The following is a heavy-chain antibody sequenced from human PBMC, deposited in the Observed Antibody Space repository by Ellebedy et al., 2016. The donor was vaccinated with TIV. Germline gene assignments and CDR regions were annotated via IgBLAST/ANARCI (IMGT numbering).Heavy chain of an antibody. CDR2: ISSTGSRT. J-gene: IGHJ4*02. CDR3: AKGRGGSSDSSAPRYYFDY. V-gene: IGHV3-23*01. Sequence: GESLKISCAASGFTFSSYAMSWVRQAPGKGLEWVSTISSTGSRTYYADSVEGRFTISRDNSKKTLYLQMNSLRAEDTAIYYCAKGRGGSSDSSAPRYYFDYWGLGTLVTVSS. D-gene: IGHD3-22*01. CDR1: GFTFSSYA.